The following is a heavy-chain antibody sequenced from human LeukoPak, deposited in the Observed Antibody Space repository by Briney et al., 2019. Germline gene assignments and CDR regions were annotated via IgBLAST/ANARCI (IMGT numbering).Heavy chain of an antibody. Sequence: SETLSLTCAVYGGSFSGYYWSWIRQPPGKGLEWIGEINHSGSTNYNPSLKSRVTISVDTSKNQFSLKLSSVTAADTAVYYCARGHRAGTGRLGYWGQGTLVTVSS. CDR3: ARGHRAGTGRLGY. CDR1: GGSFSGYY. J-gene: IGHJ4*02. D-gene: IGHD6-13*01. CDR2: INHSGST. V-gene: IGHV4-34*01.